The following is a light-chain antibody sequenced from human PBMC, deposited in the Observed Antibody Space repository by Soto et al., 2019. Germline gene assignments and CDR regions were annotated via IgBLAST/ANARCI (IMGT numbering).Light chain of an antibody. CDR3: QHYNNWPRT. V-gene: IGKV3-15*01. CDR2: GTY. CDR1: QSVSSN. Sequence: EIVMTQSPATLSVSPVERATLSCSASQSVSSNLAWYQQKPGQAPRLLIYGTYTRATGIPARFSGSGSGTEFTLTISSLQSEDFAVYYCQHYNNWPRTFGQGTKVEIK. J-gene: IGKJ1*01.